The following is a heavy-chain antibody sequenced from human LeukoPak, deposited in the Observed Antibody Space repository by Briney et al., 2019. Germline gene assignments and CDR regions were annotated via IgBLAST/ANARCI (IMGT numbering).Heavy chain of an antibody. CDR2: IHQSGST. V-gene: IGHV4-4*02. CDR1: GGSISSKNW. D-gene: IGHD1-26*01. Sequence: SETLSLTCAVSGGSISSKNWWSWVRQSPGEGLEWIGEIHQSGSTNYSPSLKSRVTISMDKSKNQFSLKVTSVTAADTAIYYCTRNAYYCLDSWGQGTLVTVSS. J-gene: IGHJ4*02. CDR3: TRNAYYCLDS.